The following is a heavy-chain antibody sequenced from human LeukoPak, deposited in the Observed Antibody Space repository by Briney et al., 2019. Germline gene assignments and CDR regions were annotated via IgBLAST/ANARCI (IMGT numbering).Heavy chain of an antibody. D-gene: IGHD6-13*01. CDR3: ATLGGSNSWYFQYFHH. J-gene: IGHJ1*01. V-gene: IGHV4-61*08. CDR1: GFSVSSGVYY. Sequence: KPSETLSLTCTVSGFSVSSGVYYWTWIRQPPGKGLEWIGYIYYSGSTKYNPSLKSRVTTSVDMSKNQFSLKLTSVTAADTTVYHCATLGGSNSWYFQYFHHWGQGTLVTVPS. CDR2: IYYSGST.